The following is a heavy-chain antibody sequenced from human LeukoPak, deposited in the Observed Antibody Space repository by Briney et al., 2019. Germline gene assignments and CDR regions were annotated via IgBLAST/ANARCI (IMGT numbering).Heavy chain of an antibody. CDR1: GFTFSSYG. D-gene: IGHD3-22*01. J-gene: IGHJ4*02. Sequence: GGSLRLSCAASGFTFSSYGMHWVRQAPGKGLEWVAFIRYDGSNKYYADSVKGRFTISRDNSKNTLYLQMNSLRAEDTAVYYCARDLPGYYYDSSGYYYAPPDYWGQGTLVTVSS. CDR3: ARDLPGYYYDSSGYYYAPPDY. CDR2: IRYDGSNK. V-gene: IGHV3-30*02.